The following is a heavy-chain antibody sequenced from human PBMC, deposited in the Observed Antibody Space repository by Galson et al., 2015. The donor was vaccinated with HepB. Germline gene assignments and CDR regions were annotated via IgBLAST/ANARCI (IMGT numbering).Heavy chain of an antibody. CDR1: GGSISSGSYY. J-gene: IGHJ4*02. D-gene: IGHD6-19*01. CDR3: ARFGEPVAGTSGFDY. Sequence: TLSLTCTVSGGSISSGSYYWSWIRQPAGKGLEWIGRIYTSGSTNYNPSLKSRVTMSVDTSKNQFSLKLSSVTAADTAVYYCARFGEPVAGTSGFDYWGQGTLVTVSS. CDR2: IYTSGST. V-gene: IGHV4-61*02.